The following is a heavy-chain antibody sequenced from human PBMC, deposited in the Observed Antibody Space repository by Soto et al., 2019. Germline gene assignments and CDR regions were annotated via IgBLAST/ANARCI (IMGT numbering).Heavy chain of an antibody. CDR2: IYYSGST. Sequence: PSETLSLTCTVSGGSISSGGYYWSWIRQHPGKGLEWIGYIYYSGSTYYNPSLKSRVTISVDTSKNQFSLKLSSVTAADTAVYSCARAHPHYYDSRGPQKVAFDIWGQGTMVTVSS. CDR1: GGSISSGGYY. D-gene: IGHD3-22*01. V-gene: IGHV4-31*03. CDR3: ARAHPHYYDSRGPQKVAFDI. J-gene: IGHJ3*02.